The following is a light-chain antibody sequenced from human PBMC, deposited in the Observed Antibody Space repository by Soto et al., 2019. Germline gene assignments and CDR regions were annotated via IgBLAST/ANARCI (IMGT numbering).Light chain of an antibody. CDR1: SLHSSYA. V-gene: IGLV4-69*01. J-gene: IGLJ2*01. CDR2: LNSDGSH. CDR3: QTWGTGIQV. Sequence: QPVLTQSPSASASLGASVKLTCTLSSLHSSYAIGWHQQQPEKGPRYLMKLNSDGSHSKGDGIPDRFSGSSSGAERYLTISSLQSEDEADYYCQTWGTGIQVFGGGTKVTVL.